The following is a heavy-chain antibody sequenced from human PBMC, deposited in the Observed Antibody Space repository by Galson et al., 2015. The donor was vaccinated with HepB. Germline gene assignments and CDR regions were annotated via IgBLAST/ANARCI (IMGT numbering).Heavy chain of an antibody. J-gene: IGHJ4*02. CDR2: ISPNGDES. Sequence: SLRLSCAVSGLIFDTFHMNWVRQAPGKGLEWTSAISPNGDESSYADSVKGRFTISRDNSKNTVYLHLNSLREEDTGKYYRTTGFYCGQGTQVTVSS. V-gene: IGHV3-23*01. CDR1: GLIFDTFH. D-gene: IGHD1-1*01. CDR3: TTGFY.